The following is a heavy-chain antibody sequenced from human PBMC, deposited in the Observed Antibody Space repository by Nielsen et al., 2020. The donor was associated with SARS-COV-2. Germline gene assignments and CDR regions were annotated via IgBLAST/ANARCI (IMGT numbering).Heavy chain of an antibody. CDR2: INSDGSST. Sequence: GESLKISCEASGFTFSSYWMHWVRQAPGKGLVWVSRINSDGSSTSYADSVKGRFTISRDNAKNTLYLQMNSLRAEDTAVYYCATEVRQWLVHIDYWGQGNLVTVSS. CDR1: GFTFSSYW. V-gene: IGHV3-74*01. J-gene: IGHJ4*02. CDR3: ATEVRQWLVHIDY. D-gene: IGHD6-19*01.